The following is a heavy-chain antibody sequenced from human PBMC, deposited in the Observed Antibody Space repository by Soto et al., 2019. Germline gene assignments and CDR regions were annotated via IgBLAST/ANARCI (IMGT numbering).Heavy chain of an antibody. D-gene: IGHD2-21*02. V-gene: IGHV3-30-3*01. Sequence: QVQLVESGGGVVQPGRSLRLSCAASGFTFSPYTTHWVRQTPGKGLEWVAVISNDGDDKDYADSVKGRFTVSRDNSKSPLYLQMSSLRAEDTALYYCARGGGFCGADCYKGGIDYWGQGTLVTVSP. CDR1: GFTFSPYT. CDR2: ISNDGDDK. J-gene: IGHJ4*02. CDR3: ARGGGFCGADCYKGGIDY.